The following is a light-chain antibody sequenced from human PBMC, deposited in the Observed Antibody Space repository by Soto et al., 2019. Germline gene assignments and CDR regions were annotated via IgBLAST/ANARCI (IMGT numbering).Light chain of an antibody. J-gene: IGKJ1*01. CDR2: AAS. Sequence: EIVLTQSPSTLSLSPGERATLSCRDSQSVRNNYLAWYQQKPGQAPRLLIYAASGRATGIPDRFSGSGSGTDFTLTISRLEPEDFAVYHCQHYGSSPWTFGQGTKVEIK. CDR1: QSVRNNY. V-gene: IGKV3-20*01. CDR3: QHYGSSPWT.